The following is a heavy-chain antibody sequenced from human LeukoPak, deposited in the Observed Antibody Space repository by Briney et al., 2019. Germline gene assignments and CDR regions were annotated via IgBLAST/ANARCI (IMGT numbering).Heavy chain of an antibody. J-gene: IGHJ4*02. CDR3: AKGGYSSGWYYFDY. Sequence: GGSLRLSCAASGFTFRSYAMSWVRQAPGKGLEWVSAISGSAGSTYYADSVKGRFTISRDNSKSTLYLQVNSLRAGDTAIYYCAKGGYSSGWYYFDYWGQGTLVTVSS. CDR1: GFTFRSYA. CDR2: ISGSAGST. D-gene: IGHD6-19*01. V-gene: IGHV3-23*01.